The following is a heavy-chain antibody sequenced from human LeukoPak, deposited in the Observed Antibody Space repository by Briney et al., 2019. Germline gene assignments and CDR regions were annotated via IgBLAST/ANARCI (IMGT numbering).Heavy chain of an antibody. CDR2: IYYSGTT. CDR3: ARDHAFDI. Sequence: SETLSLTCTVSGGSISSGDYYWSWIRQPTGKGLEWIGYIYYSGTTYYNPSLRSRVTISVDSSKNQFSLKLSSVTAADTAVYFCARDHAFDIWGQGTMVTVSS. J-gene: IGHJ3*02. V-gene: IGHV4-30-4*08. CDR1: GGSISSGDYY.